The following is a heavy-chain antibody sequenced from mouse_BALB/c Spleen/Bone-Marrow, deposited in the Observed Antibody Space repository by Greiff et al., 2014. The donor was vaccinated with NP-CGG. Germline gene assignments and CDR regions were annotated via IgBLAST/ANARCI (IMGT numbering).Heavy chain of an antibody. Sequence: DVQLQESGPGLMKPSQSLSLTCSVTGFSITSGYYWNWIRQFPGHTLEWMGYLTFDGSYDYNPSLKDRISITRDTSNNRFFLKLKSGTAEDTASDDCARALGSYVGYFDGWGAGTTGTVAS. CDR3: ARALGSYVGYFDG. CDR2: LTFDGSY. D-gene: IGHD1-1*02. V-gene: IGHV3-6*02. CDR1: GFSITSGYY. J-gene: IGHJ1*01.